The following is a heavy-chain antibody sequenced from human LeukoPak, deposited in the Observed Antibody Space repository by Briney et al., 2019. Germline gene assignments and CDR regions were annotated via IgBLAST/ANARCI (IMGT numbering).Heavy chain of an antibody. CDR1: GFTVSSNY. D-gene: IGHD3-22*01. CDR3: ARSNTANYDSSGYYPRYYYYYYMDV. J-gene: IGHJ6*03. V-gene: IGHV3-53*01. Sequence: GGSLRLSCGASGFTVSSNYMSWVRQAPGKGLEWVSVIYSGGSTYYADSVKGRFTISRDNSKNTLYLQMNSLRAEDTAVYYCARSNTANYDSSGYYPRYYYYYYMDVWGKGTTVTVSS. CDR2: IYSGGST.